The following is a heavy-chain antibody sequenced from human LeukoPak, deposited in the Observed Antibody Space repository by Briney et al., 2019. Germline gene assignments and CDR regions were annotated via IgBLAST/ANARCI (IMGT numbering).Heavy chain of an antibody. V-gene: IGHV4-39*01. Sequence: PSETLSLTCTVSGGSISSSSYYWGWIRQPPAKGLERIGSIYYSGSTYYNPSLKSRVTISVDTSKNQFSLKLSSVTAADTAVYYCARHRQEMATITPIDFFDYWGQGTLVTVSS. CDR1: GGSISSSSYY. J-gene: IGHJ4*02. CDR2: IYYSGST. D-gene: IGHD5-24*01. CDR3: ARHRQEMATITPIDFFDY.